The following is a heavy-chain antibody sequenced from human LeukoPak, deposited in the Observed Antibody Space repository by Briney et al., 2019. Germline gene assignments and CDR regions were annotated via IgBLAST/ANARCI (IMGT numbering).Heavy chain of an antibody. V-gene: IGHV3-30-3*01. CDR2: ISYDGSNK. J-gene: IGHJ4*02. CDR1: GFTFSSYA. D-gene: IGHD5-18*01. CDR3: ARDSSGTVDTAMVSFEY. Sequence: GGSLRLSCAASGFTFSSYAMHWVRQAPGKGLEWVAVISYDGSNKYYADSVKGRFTISRDNSKNTLYLQMNSLRAEDTAVYYCARDSSGTVDTAMVSFEYWGQGTLVTVSS.